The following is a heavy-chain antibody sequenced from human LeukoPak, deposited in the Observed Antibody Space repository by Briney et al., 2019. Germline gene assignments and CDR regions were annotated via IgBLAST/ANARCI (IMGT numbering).Heavy chain of an antibody. CDR1: NFTFTTYG. CDR3: ARDREGYQLPQSAWFDP. V-gene: IGHV1-18*01. CDR2: ISAYNGNA. J-gene: IGHJ5*02. Sequence: ASVKVSCKASNFTFTTYGFTWVRQAPGQGLEWMGWISAYNGNADYAQKFQGRVTMTTDTSTSTAYMELRSLRSDDTAVYYCARDREGYQLPQSAWFDPWGQGTLVIVSS. D-gene: IGHD5-24*01.